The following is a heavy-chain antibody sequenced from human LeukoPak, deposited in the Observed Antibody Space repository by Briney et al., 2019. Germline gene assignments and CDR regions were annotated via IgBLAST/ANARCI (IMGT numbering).Heavy chain of an antibody. D-gene: IGHD3-10*01. J-gene: IGHJ4*02. V-gene: IGHV4-39*07. CDR1: GGSISSSSYY. CDR3: ARSEEDYYGPWDLHYYFDY. Sequence: KTSETLSLTCTVSGGSISSSSYYWGWIRQPPGKGQEWIGSIYYSGSTYYNPSLESRVTISVDTSKNQFSLKLSSVTAADTAVYYCARSEEDYYGPWDLHYYFDYWGQGTLVTVSS. CDR2: IYYSGST.